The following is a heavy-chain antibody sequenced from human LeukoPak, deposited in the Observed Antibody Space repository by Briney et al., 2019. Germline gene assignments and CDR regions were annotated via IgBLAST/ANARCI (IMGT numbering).Heavy chain of an antibody. CDR3: AKKNSGPYPFDF. CDR2: IGSDGGGT. Sequence: TGGSLRPSCTASGFTFSNYAMSWVRQTPGKGLEWVSGIGSDGGGTAYADSVKGRFTISRDNSKNMLYLQMNSLRVEDTAIYYCAKKNSGPYPFDFWGQGTLVTVSS. CDR1: GFTFSNYA. J-gene: IGHJ4*02. D-gene: IGHD1-7*01. V-gene: IGHV3-23*01.